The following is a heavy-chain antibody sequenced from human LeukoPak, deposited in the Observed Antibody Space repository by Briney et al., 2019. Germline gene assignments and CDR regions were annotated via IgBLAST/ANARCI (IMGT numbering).Heavy chain of an antibody. V-gene: IGHV4-34*01. CDR3: ARDTWIQPFYYYYYMDV. CDR2: INHSGST. J-gene: IGHJ6*03. D-gene: IGHD5-18*01. CDR1: GGSFSGYY. Sequence: TSETLSLTCAVYGGSFSGYYWSWIRQPPGKGLEWIGEINHSGSTNYNPSLKSRVNISVDTSKNQFSLKLSSVAAADTAVYYCARDTWIQPFYYYYYMDVWGKGTTVTVSS.